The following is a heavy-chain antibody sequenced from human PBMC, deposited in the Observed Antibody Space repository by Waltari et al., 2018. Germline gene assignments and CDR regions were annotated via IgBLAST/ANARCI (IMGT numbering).Heavy chain of an antibody. CDR2: IWSDGSKV. Sequence: VQSGGGVVQPGKSLRLSCVGSGFNFNEYGMHWVRQAPGKGLEWVAVIWSDGSKVHYADYVQGRFVISRDNSKKTLYLQMNSLRCEDTGLYYCTRVFPGIGIIGNFDQWGQGTQVTVSS. V-gene: IGHV3-33*01. CDR1: GFNFNEYG. J-gene: IGHJ4*02. CDR3: TRVFPGIGIIGNFDQ.